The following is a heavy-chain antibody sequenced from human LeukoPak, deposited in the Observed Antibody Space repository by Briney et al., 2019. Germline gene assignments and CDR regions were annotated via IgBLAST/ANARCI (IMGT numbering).Heavy chain of an antibody. Sequence: ASVKVSCKASGYTFTGYSIHWVRQAPGQRLEWMGWINAGTGYTKYSQRFQGRLTITRDTSASTVYMELISLRSEDTAVFYCGRSGGFYPAGYWGQGTLVTVSP. V-gene: IGHV1-3*01. CDR3: GRSGGFYPAGY. CDR2: INAGTGYT. J-gene: IGHJ4*02. D-gene: IGHD3-22*01. CDR1: GYTFTGYS.